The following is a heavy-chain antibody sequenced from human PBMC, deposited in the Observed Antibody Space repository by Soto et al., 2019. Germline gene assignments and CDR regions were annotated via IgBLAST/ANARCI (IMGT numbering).Heavy chain of an antibody. CDR2: IYSGGST. CDR1: GFTVSSNY. J-gene: IGHJ6*02. Sequence: XESLLLSCAASGFTVSSNYMSWVRQAPGKGLEWVSVIYSGGSTYYADSVKGRFTISRDNSKNTLYLQMNSLRAEDTAVYYCARVRYSSPIAGMDVWGQGTTVTVSS. V-gene: IGHV3-53*01. CDR3: ARVRYSSPIAGMDV. D-gene: IGHD6-13*01.